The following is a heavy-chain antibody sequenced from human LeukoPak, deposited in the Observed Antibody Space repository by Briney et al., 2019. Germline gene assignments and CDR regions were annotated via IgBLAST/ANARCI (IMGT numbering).Heavy chain of an antibody. CDR1: GGSIGSYY. V-gene: IGHV4-59*12. CDR2: IYYSGST. Sequence: PSETLSLTCTVSGGSIGSYYWSWIRQPPGKGLEWIGYIYYSGSTNYNPSLKSRVTISLDRSKNQFSLSLSSVTAADTAVYYCARDRTIFGVAEDCWGQGTLVTVSS. D-gene: IGHD3-3*01. CDR3: ARDRTIFGVAEDC. J-gene: IGHJ4*02.